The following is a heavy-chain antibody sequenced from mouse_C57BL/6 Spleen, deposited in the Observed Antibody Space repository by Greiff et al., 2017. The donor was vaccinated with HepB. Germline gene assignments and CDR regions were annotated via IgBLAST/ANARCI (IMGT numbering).Heavy chain of an antibody. V-gene: IGHV5-4*01. D-gene: IGHD2-4*01. Sequence: EVKLVESGGGLVKPGGSLKLSCAASGFTFSSYAISWVRQTPEKRLEWVATISDGGSYTYYPDNVKGRFTISRDNAKNNLYLQMSHLKSEDTAMYYCARDDYDVGFYAMDYWGQGTSVTVSS. J-gene: IGHJ4*01. CDR3: ARDDYDVGFYAMDY. CDR2: ISDGGSYT. CDR1: GFTFSSYA.